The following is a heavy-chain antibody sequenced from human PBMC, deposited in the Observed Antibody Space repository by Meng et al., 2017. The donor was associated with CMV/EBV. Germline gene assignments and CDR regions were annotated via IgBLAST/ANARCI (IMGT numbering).Heavy chain of an antibody. CDR2: LYPGDSDT. V-gene: IGHV5-51*07. CDR3: ARHGGIYSGYDNNWFDP. D-gene: IGHD5-12*01. Sequence: GGSLRLSCKGSGYSFTSYWIGGVHQLPGKGLEWMGILYPGDSDTRYSPSFQGQVTISADKSISTAYLQWRSLKASDTAMYYCARHGGIYSGYDNNWFDPWGQGTLVTVSS. CDR1: GYSFTSYW. J-gene: IGHJ5*02.